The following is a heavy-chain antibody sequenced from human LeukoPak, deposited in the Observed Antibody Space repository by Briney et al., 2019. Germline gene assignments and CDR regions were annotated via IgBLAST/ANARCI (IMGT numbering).Heavy chain of an antibody. J-gene: IGHJ4*02. CDR3: ARRRYYGSGFDY. CDR1: GDSISSSSYY. Sequence: PSETLSLTCTVSGDSISSSSYYWGWIRQPPGKGLEWIASIYYSGSTYYNPSLKSRVTISVDTSKNQFSLKLSSVTAADTAVYYCARRRYYGSGFDYWGQGTMVTVSS. CDR2: IYYSGST. V-gene: IGHV4-39*01. D-gene: IGHD3-10*01.